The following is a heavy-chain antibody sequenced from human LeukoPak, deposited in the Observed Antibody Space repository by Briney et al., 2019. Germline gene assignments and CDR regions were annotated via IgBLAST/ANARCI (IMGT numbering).Heavy chain of an antibody. CDR1: GFTFSSYG. Sequence: GGSLRLSCAASGFTFSSYGMHWVRQAPGKGLEWVAVISFDGSNYYYTDSVKGRFTISRDNSKNTLHLQMNSLRAEDTAVYYCATKTEILWFGEAPWGPWGQGTLVTVSS. D-gene: IGHD3-10*01. J-gene: IGHJ5*02. V-gene: IGHV3-30*03. CDR2: ISFDGSNY. CDR3: ATKTEILWFGEAPWGP.